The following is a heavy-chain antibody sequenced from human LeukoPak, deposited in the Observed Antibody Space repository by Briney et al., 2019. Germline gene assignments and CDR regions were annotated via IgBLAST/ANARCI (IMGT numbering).Heavy chain of an antibody. CDR3: ARGDGSGYSYGTIDY. D-gene: IGHD5-18*01. Sequence: SETLSLTCAVSGGSISSGGYSWSWIRQPPGKGLEWIGYIYHSGSTYYNPSLKSRVTISVDRSKNQFSLKLSSVTAADTAVYYCARGDGSGYSYGTIDYWGQGTLVTVSS. V-gene: IGHV4-30-2*01. J-gene: IGHJ4*02. CDR1: GGSISSGGYS. CDR2: IYHSGST.